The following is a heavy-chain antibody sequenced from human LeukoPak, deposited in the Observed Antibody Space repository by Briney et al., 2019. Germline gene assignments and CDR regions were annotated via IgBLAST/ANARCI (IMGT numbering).Heavy chain of an antibody. Sequence: ASVKVSFTASGYTFTTYDINWVRQAPGQGLEWMGWINTNTGNPTYAQGFTGRFVFSLDTSVSTAYLQISSLKAEDTAVYYCARRLWFGELLQEGNFDYWGQGTLVTVSS. CDR1: GYTFTTYD. J-gene: IGHJ4*02. D-gene: IGHD3-10*01. CDR3: ARRLWFGELLQEGNFDY. V-gene: IGHV7-4-1*02. CDR2: INTNTGNP.